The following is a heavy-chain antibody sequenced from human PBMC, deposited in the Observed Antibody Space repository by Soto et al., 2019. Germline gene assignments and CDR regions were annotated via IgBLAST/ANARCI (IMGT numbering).Heavy chain of an antibody. Sequence: GGSLRLSCAAYGVTFGPSALQWVRQASGKGLEWLGRIGSKGETYATTYAASVKGRFTISRDDSKKTAYLQMNSLESEDTAVYYCSRDDSDWFLNWGRGT. CDR3: SRDDSDWFLN. CDR1: GVTFGPSA. V-gene: IGHV3-73*01. J-gene: IGHJ4*02. CDR2: IGSKGETYAT. D-gene: IGHD3-9*01.